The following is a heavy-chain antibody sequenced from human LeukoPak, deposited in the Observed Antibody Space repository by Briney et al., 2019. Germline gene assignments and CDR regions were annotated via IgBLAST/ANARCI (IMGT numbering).Heavy chain of an antibody. CDR2: IYYSGST. CDR1: GGSISSYY. D-gene: IGHD6-6*01. J-gene: IGHJ4*02. CDR3: ARVSIAARAADY. Sequence: SETLSLTCTVSGGSISSYYWSWIRQPPGKGLEWIGYIYYSGSTNYNPSLKSRVTISVDRSKNQFSLKLSSVTAADTAVYYCARVSIAARAADYWGQGTLVTVSS. V-gene: IGHV4-59*12.